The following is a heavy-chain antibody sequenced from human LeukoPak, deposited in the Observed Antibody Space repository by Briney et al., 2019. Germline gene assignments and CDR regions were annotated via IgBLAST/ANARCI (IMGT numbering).Heavy chain of an antibody. CDR3: ARGAISSQGFDI. CDR2: IGTDNGNT. CDR1: GYTFTSYH. V-gene: IGHV1-18*01. J-gene: IGHJ3*02. D-gene: IGHD3-3*01. Sequence: AASVKVSCKASGYTFTSYHFSWVRQAPGQGLEWMGWIGTDNGNTNYAQKFQDRVTVTTDTSTTTAYMELRSLISDDAAVYYCARGAISSQGFDIWGQGTMVTVSS.